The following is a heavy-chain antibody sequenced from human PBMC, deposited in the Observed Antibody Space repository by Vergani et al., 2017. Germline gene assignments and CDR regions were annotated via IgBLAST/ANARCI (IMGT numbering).Heavy chain of an antibody. D-gene: IGHD3-10*01. V-gene: IGHV3-23*01. Sequence: EVQLLESGGGLVQPGGSLRLSCAASGFTFSSYAMSWVRQAPGKGLEWVSAISGSGGSTYYADSVKGRFTISRDNSKNTLYLQMNSLRAEDTAVYYCANYYGSGSYYTSYYYYGMDVWGQGTTVTVSS. CDR3: ANYYGSGSYYTSYYYYGMDV. CDR1: GFTFSSYA. CDR2: ISGSGGST. J-gene: IGHJ6*02.